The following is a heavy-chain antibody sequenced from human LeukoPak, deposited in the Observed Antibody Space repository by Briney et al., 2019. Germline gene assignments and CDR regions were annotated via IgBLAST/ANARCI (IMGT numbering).Heavy chain of an antibody. D-gene: IGHD4-17*01. J-gene: IGHJ2*01. CDR3: AKRGGDYYWNFDL. CDR2: ISGSGTST. CDR1: GFTFSSFV. Sequence: PGGSLRLSCAASGFTFSSFVMNWVRQAPGKGLEWVSTISGSGTSTYYADSVKGRFTISRDNSKNTLYLQMNSLRAEDTALYYCAKRGGDYYWNFDLWGRGTLVTVSS. V-gene: IGHV3-23*01.